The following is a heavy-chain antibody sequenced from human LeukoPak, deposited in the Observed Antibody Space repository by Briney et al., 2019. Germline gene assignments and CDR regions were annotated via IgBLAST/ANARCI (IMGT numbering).Heavy chain of an antibody. J-gene: IGHJ5*02. CDR3: ARDLLIAVYNWFDP. CDR2: TSHTGST. CDR1: GFSITSGYY. D-gene: IGHD6-19*01. V-gene: IGHV4-38-2*02. Sequence: NTSETLSLTCTVSGFSITSGYYWGWIRQSPGKGLGWIGSTSHTGSTYYNPSLKSRVTISVDTSKNQFSLKLSSVTAADTAVYYCARDLLIAVYNWFDPWGQGTLVTVSS.